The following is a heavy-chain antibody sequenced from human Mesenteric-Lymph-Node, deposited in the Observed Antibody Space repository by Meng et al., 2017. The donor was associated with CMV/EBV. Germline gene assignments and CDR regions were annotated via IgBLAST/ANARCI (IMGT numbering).Heavy chain of an antibody. CDR2: IKADGSEI. V-gene: IGHV3-7*01. CDR1: GFTFSSYY. Sequence: GESLKISCAASGFTFSSYYMNWVRQAPGKGLEWVANIKADGSEIYDVDSVKGRFTISRDNAKNSLFLQMNSVRAEDTAVYYCARGVNWAFETWGQGTMVTVSS. CDR3: ARGVNWAFET. J-gene: IGHJ3*02. D-gene: IGHD5-24*01.